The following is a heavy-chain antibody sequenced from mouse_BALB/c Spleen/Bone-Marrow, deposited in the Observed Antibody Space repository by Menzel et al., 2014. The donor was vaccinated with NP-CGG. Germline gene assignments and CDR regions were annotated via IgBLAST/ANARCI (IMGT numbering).Heavy chain of an antibody. J-gene: IGHJ3*01. CDR3: ARMITAY. Sequence: VQLKESGAELVKPGTSVKLSCTASGFNIKDTYMHWVKQRPEQGLEWIGRIDPANGNTKYDPKFQGKATITADTSSNTAYLQLSSLTSEDTAVYYCARMITAYWGQGTLVTVSA. CDR1: GFNIKDTY. D-gene: IGHD2-4*01. CDR2: IDPANGNT. V-gene: IGHV14-3*02.